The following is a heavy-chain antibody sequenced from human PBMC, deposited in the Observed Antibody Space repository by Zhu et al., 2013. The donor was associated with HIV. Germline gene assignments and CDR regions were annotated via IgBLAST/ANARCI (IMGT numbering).Heavy chain of an antibody. J-gene: IGHJ6*02. CDR3: ARLLGAAIAPHHFYGMDV. D-gene: IGHD2-2*01. V-gene: IGHV1-69*01. Sequence: QVQLVQSGAEVKKPGSSVKVSCKASGGTFSSYAISWVRQAPGQGLEWMGGIIPIFGTANYAQKFQGRVTITADESTSTAYMELSSLRSEDTAVYYCARLLGAAIAPHHFYGMDVWGQGTTVTVSS. CDR1: GGTFSSYA. CDR2: IIPIFGTA.